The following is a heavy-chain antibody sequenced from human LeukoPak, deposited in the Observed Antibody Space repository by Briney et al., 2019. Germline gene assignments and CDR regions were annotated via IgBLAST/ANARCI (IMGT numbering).Heavy chain of an antibody. CDR1: GFTFSSYA. J-gene: IGHJ5*02. V-gene: IGHV3-23*01. D-gene: IGHD2-15*01. CDR3: AKDGIVVVVAAPTSNWFDP. Sequence: PGGSLRLPCAASGFTFSSYAMSWVRQAPGKGLEWVSAISGSGGSTYYADSVKGRFTISRDNSKNTLYLQMNSLRAEDTAVYYCAKDGIVVVVAAPTSNWFDPWGQGTLVTVSS. CDR2: ISGSGGST.